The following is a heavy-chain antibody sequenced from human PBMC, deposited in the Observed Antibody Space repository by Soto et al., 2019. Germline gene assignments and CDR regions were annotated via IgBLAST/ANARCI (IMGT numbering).Heavy chain of an antibody. V-gene: IGHV4-31*03. D-gene: IGHD2-2*01. CDR3: ARDYCSGTPCYELVD. Sequence: PSETLSLTCTVSGGSISSGGYYWSWIRQHPGKGLEWIGYIYYRGRTYYNPSLTRRVTISVDTSKNQFSLNLSSVTAADTALYYCARDYCSGTPCYELVDWGQGPQVTVS. CDR2: IYYRGRT. J-gene: IGHJ4*02. CDR1: GGSISSGGYY.